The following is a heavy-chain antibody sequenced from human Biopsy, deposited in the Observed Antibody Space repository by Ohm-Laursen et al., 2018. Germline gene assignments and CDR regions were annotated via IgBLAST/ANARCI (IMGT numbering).Heavy chain of an antibody. CDR3: ARLSLYNGSYYWGY. D-gene: IGHD1-26*01. CDR2: IYYTGNT. J-gene: IGHJ4*02. Sequence: SETLSLTCIVSGGSTSLYYWGWIRQPPGKRLEYLGNIYYTGNTNYNPSLKSRATISIDTPKNEFSLNLTSVTATDTAVYYCARLSLYNGSYYWGYWGQGTLVTVSS. V-gene: IGHV4-59*08. CDR1: GGSTSLYY.